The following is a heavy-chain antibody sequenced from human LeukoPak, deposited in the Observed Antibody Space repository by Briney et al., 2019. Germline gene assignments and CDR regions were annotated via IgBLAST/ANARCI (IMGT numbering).Heavy chain of an antibody. Sequence: GGSLRLSCVASGFTFSGYSMSWVRQAPGKGLEWVANIKEDGSEKYYVGSVKGRFTISRDNAKNSLYLHMDSLTAEDTAIYYCARDWVAGVPFDAFDIWGQGTMVSVSS. J-gene: IGHJ3*02. V-gene: IGHV3-7*01. CDR3: ARDWVAGVPFDAFDI. CDR1: GFTFSGYS. CDR2: IKEDGSEK. D-gene: IGHD3-10*01.